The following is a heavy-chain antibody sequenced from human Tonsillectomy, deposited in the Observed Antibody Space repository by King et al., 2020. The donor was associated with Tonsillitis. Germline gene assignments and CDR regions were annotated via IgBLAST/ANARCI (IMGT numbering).Heavy chain of an antibody. CDR2: IYYSGST. J-gene: IGHJ5*02. V-gene: IGHV4-31*03. CDR1: GGSISSGGYY. D-gene: IGHD1-26*01. CDR3: ASDARRGGRGPFDP. Sequence: VQLQESGPGLVKPSQTLSLTCTVSGGSISSGGYYWSWIRQHPGKGLEWIGYIYYSGSTYYNPSLKSRVTISVDTSKNQFSLKLNSVTTADTAVYYCASDARRGGRGPFDPWGQGTLVTVSS.